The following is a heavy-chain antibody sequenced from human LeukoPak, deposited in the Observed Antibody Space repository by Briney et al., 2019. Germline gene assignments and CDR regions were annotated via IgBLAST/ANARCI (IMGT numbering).Heavy chain of an antibody. V-gene: IGHV3-30-3*01. Sequence: PGGSLRLSCEASGFTFRSYAMHWVRQAPGKGLEWVAVISYDGNNKYYADSVKGRFTISRDNSRNTLYLQMNSLRTEDTAMYYCARAVSPSIAAHYYYGMDVWGQGTTVTVSS. CDR1: GFTFRSYA. J-gene: IGHJ6*02. D-gene: IGHD6-6*01. CDR3: ARAVSPSIAAHYYYGMDV. CDR2: ISYDGNNK.